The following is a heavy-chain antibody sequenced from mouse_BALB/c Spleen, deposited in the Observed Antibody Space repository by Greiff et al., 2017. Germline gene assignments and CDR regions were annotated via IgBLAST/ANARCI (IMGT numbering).Heavy chain of an antibody. V-gene: IGHV5-6*02. CDR1: GFTFSSYG. Sequence: DVKLVESGGDLVKPGGSLKLSCAASGFTFSSYGMSWVRQTPDKRLEWVATISSGGSYTYYPDSVKGRFTISRDNAKNTLYLQMSSLKSEDTAMYYWARHYGSSYGYFDVWGAGTTVTVSS. CDR3: ARHYGSSYGYFDV. D-gene: IGHD1-1*01. J-gene: IGHJ1*01. CDR2: ISSGGSYT.